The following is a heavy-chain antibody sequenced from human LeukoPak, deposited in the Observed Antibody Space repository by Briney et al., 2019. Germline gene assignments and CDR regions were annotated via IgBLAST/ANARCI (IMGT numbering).Heavy chain of an antibody. Sequence: GGSLRLSCAASGFTFSSYWMHWVRQAPGKGLVWVSRINSDGSSTSYADSVKGRFTISRDNAKNTLYLQVNSLRAEDTAVYYCARSEGSGSCLDYWGQGTLVTVSS. CDR3: ARSEGSGSCLDY. CDR1: GFTFSSYW. D-gene: IGHD3-10*01. CDR2: INSDGSST. V-gene: IGHV3-74*01. J-gene: IGHJ4*02.